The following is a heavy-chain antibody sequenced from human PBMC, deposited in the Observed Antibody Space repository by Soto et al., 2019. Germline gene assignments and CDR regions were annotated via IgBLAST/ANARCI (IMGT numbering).Heavy chain of an antibody. Sequence: SAGSLSLSCAASGFAFSSYCMHWVRQAPGKGLEWVAVISYDGSNKNYADSVKGRFTISRDSSKHTLYLQMNSLRAEDTAVYYCAKDPQWLVRSSDVDYWGQGTLVTVSS. J-gene: IGHJ4*02. D-gene: IGHD6-19*01. CDR1: GFAFSSYC. CDR2: ISYDGSNK. CDR3: AKDPQWLVRSSDVDY. V-gene: IGHV3-30*18.